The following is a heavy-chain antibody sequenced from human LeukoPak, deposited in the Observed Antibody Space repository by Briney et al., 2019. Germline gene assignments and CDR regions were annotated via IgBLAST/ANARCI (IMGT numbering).Heavy chain of an antibody. CDR1: GFTFGSYG. CDR3: AKGTYYDL. Sequence: GGTLRLSCAASGFTFGSYGMSWVRLAPGKGLEWVSAISASGGSTYYADSVKGRFTISRDNSKNTLYLQMNSLRAEDTAVYYCAKGTYYDLWGQGTLVTVSS. D-gene: IGHD3-22*01. V-gene: IGHV3-23*01. CDR2: ISASGGST. J-gene: IGHJ4*02.